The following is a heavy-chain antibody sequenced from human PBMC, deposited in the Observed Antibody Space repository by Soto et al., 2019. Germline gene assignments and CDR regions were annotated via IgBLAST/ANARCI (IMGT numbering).Heavy chain of an antibody. D-gene: IGHD2-2*02. CDR3: AKLLYNYYYYGMDV. J-gene: IGHJ6*02. CDR1: GFTFSSYA. V-gene: IGHV3-23*01. Sequence: EVQLLESGGGLVQPGGSLRLSCAASGFTFSSYAMSWVRQAPGKGLEWVSAISGSGGSTYYADSVKGRFTISRDSSKNTLYLQMNSLRAEDTAVYYCAKLLYNYYYYGMDVWGQGTTVTVSS. CDR2: ISGSGGST.